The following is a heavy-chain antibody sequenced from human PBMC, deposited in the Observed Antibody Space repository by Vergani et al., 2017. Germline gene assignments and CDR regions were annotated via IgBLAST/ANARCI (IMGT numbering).Heavy chain of an antibody. CDR2: IYYSGST. V-gene: IGHV4-39*01. J-gene: IGHJ5*02. Sequence: QLQLQESGPGLVKPSETLSLTCTVPGGSISSSSYYWGWIRQPPGKGLEWIGSIYYSGSTYYNPSLKSRVTISVDTSKNQFSLKLSSVTAADTAVYYCARPRLTVAGTGKNWFDPWGQGTLVTVSS. CDR3: ARPRLTVAGTGKNWFDP. CDR1: GGSISSSSYY. D-gene: IGHD6-19*01.